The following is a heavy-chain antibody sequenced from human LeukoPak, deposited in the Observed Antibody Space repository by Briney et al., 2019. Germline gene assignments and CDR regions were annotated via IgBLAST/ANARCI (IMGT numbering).Heavy chain of an antibody. J-gene: IGHJ4*02. CDR2: ISSSGSTI. Sequence: GGSLRLSCAASGFTFSSYAMSWVRQAPGKGLEWVSYISSSGSTIYYADSAKGRFTISRDNAKNSLYLQMNSLRAEDTAVYYCARGQQKTFFDYWGQGTLVTVSS. V-gene: IGHV3-48*04. D-gene: IGHD2/OR15-2a*01. CDR3: ARGQQKTFFDY. CDR1: GFTFSSYA.